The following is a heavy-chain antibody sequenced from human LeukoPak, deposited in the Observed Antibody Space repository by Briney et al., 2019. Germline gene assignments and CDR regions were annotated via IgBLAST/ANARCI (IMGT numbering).Heavy chain of an antibody. CDR1: GYTFTGYY. V-gene: IGHV1-2*02. CDR2: INPNSGGT. J-gene: IGHJ5*02. Sequence: ASVKVSCKASGYTFTGYYMHWVRQAPGQGLEWMGWINPNSGGTNYAQKFQGRVTMTRDTSISTAYKELSRLRSDDTAVYYCARGSGYCSGGSCSNWFDPWGQGTLVTVSS. D-gene: IGHD2-15*01. CDR3: ARGSGYCSGGSCSNWFDP.